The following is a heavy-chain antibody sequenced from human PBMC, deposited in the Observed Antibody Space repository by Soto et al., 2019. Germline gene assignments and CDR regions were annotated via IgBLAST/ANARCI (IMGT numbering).Heavy chain of an antibody. D-gene: IGHD6-13*01. CDR3: ARERSSWHDAFDI. Sequence: GGSLRLSCAASGFTFSSYWMSWVRQAPGKGLEWVANIKQDGSEKYYADSVKGRFTISRHNSKNTLYLQMNSLRAEDTAVYYCARERSSWHDAFDIWGQGTMVTVSS. J-gene: IGHJ3*02. CDR2: IKQDGSEK. CDR1: GFTFSSYW. V-gene: IGHV3-7*03.